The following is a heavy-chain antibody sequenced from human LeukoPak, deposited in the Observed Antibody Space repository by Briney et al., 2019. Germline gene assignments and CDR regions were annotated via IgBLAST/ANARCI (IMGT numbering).Heavy chain of an antibody. Sequence: GGSLRLSCAASGFTFRSYGMHWVRQAPGKGLEWVAIIRYDGTNKYYADSVKGRFTISRDNSKNTLYLQMNSLRAEDTAVYYCAKAYGSGSYYYWFDPWGQGTLVTVSS. V-gene: IGHV3-30*02. CDR1: GFTFRSYG. CDR2: IRYDGTNK. CDR3: AKAYGSGSYYYWFDP. D-gene: IGHD3-10*01. J-gene: IGHJ5*02.